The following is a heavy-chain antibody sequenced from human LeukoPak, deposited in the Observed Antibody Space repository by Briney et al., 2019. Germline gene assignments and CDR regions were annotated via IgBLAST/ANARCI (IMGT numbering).Heavy chain of an antibody. D-gene: IGHD2-2*01. J-gene: IGHJ4*02. V-gene: IGHV1-2*02. CDR3: ARANFLYCSSSTCLFDY. CDR1: RYTFTDYY. CDR2: INPNDGDT. Sequence: ASVKVSCKASRYTFTDYYMHWVRQAPGPGFEWMGWINPNDGDTNYAQKFQGRVTMTRDTSISTAHMEVSRLRSDDTAVYYCARANFLYCSSSTCLFDYWGQGTLVTVSS.